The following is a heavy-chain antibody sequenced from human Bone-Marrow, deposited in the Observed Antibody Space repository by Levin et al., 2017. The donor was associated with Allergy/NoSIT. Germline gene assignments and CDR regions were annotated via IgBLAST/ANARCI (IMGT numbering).Heavy chain of an antibody. CDR1: GFTFSSST. D-gene: IGHD1-14*01. Sequence: GESLKISCAASGFTFSSSTMHWVRQAPGKGLEWVTVISYDGTNKHYADSVKGRFTISRDDSKNTLYLQMNSLTTEDTAVYYCARGLANTGGYWGQGTLVTVSS. J-gene: IGHJ4*02. V-gene: IGHV3-30-3*01. CDR3: ARGLANTGGY. CDR2: ISYDGTNK.